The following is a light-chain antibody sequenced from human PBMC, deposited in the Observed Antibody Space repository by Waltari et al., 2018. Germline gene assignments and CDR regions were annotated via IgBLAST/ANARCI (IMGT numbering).Light chain of an antibody. J-gene: IGLJ3*02. V-gene: IGLV4-69*01. CDR1: SGHSSKV. Sequence: QLVLTQSPSSSASLGASIKLTCTLSSGHSSKVIPWLHQQPETGPRYLMKINSDGSHSRGNEIPDRFSGSSSGAERYLTISSLQSEDEADYYCQTGGHGTWVFGGGTKLTVL. CDR2: INSDGSH. CDR3: QTGGHGTWV.